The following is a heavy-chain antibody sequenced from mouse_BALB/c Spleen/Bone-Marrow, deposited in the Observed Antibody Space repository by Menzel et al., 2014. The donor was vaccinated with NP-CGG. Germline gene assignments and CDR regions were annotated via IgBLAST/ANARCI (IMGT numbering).Heavy chain of an antibody. CDR1: GFTFSDYY. CDR3: AREGGDLRLRRMDY. CDR2: ISDGGSYT. J-gene: IGHJ4*01. Sequence: EVQLVESGGGLVKPGGSLKLSCAASGFTFSDYYMRWVRQTPEMRLEWVATISDGGSYTYYPDSVKGRFTISRDNATNGLYIQMRSLKSDDNAVYYCAREGGDLRLRRMDYWGQGTSVTVSS. D-gene: IGHD2-4*01. V-gene: IGHV5-4*02.